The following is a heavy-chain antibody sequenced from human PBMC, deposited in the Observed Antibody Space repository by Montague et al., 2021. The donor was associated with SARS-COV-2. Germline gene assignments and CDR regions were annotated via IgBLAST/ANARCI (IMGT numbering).Heavy chain of an antibody. D-gene: IGHD3-3*01. J-gene: IGHJ6*03. CDR1: GGSISSYY. CDR2: IYYSGST. Sequence: SETLSLTCTVSGGSISSYYWSWIRQPPGKGLEWIGYIYYSGSTNYNSSLKSRVTISVYTSKNQFTLTLSPATAADTAVYYCASGGLVVIFGVVNYDYSYYMDVWGKGTTVTVSS. V-gene: IGHV4-59*01. CDR3: ASGGLVVIFGVVNYDYSYYMDV.